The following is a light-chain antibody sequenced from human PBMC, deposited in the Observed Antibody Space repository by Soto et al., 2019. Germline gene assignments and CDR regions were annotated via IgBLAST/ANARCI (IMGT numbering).Light chain of an antibody. CDR1: QGITND. J-gene: IGKJ2*01. CDR2: DAS. V-gene: IGKV1-6*01. Sequence: AIQMTQSPSSLSASVGDRVTSTCRASQGITNDLGWYQQKPGKAPNLLIYDASRLQSGVSSRFSGSGSGTDFTLTISNLQPEDFATYYCLQDYNYPRTFGQGTRLEIK. CDR3: LQDYNYPRT.